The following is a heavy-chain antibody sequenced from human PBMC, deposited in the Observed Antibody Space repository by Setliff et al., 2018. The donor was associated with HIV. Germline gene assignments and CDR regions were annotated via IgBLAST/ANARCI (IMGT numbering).Heavy chain of an antibody. CDR3: ARDTVGDSRVTEFDY. J-gene: IGHJ4*02. CDR1: GYSISSGYY. V-gene: IGHV4-38-2*02. CDR2: IYYDGGT. D-gene: IGHD2-21*02. Sequence: SETLSLTCTVSGYSISSGYYWGWIRQPPGKGLEWIGNIYYDGGTYYNPSLKSRVIISLDTSKNQLSLRLSSMTAADTAVYYCARDTVGDSRVTEFDYWGQGTLVTVSS.